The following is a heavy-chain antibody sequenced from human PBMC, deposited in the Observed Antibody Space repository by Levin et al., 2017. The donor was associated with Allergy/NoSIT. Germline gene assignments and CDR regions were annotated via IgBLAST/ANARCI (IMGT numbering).Heavy chain of an antibody. CDR2: ISSSSSTI. V-gene: IGHV3-48*01. J-gene: IGHJ4*02. CDR1: GFTFSSYS. Sequence: GGSLRLSCAASGFTFSSYSMNWVRQAPGKGLEWVSYISSSSSTIYYADSVKGRFTISRDNAKNSLYLQMNSLRAEDTAVYYCASRTGYGDFDYWGQGTLVTVSS. CDR3: ASRTGYGDFDY. D-gene: IGHD4-17*01.